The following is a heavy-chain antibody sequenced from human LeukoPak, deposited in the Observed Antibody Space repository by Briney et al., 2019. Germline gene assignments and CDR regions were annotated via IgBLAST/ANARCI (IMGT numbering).Heavy chain of an antibody. Sequence: GGSLRVSCEPSGFTFSSDRMRWVRQAPGKRGEWGSYICLRGSPTHYADSVKGGVTISRDNAKRSLYLQMSSLKVADTAVYVCAKNQRPYCSGECYCAIDIWGQGTLVSVSS. CDR3: AKNQRPYCSGECYCAIDI. J-gene: IGHJ3*02. CDR2: ICLRGSPT. V-gene: IGHV3-48*01. CDR1: GFTFSSDR. D-gene: IGHD2-21*01.